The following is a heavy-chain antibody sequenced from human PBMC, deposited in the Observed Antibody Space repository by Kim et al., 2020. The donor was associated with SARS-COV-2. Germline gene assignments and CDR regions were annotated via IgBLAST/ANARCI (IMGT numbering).Heavy chain of an antibody. CDR3: ARGGLGWLRFGYYYYGMDV. J-gene: IGHJ6*02. V-gene: IGHV4-39*01. D-gene: IGHD5-12*01. Sequence: SETLSLTCTVSGGSISSSSYYWGWIRQPPGKGLEWIGSIYYSGSTYYNPSLKSRVTISVDTSKNQFSLKLSSVTAADTAVYYCARGGLGWLRFGYYYYGMDVWGQGTTVTVSS. CDR1: GGSISSSSYY. CDR2: IYYSGST.